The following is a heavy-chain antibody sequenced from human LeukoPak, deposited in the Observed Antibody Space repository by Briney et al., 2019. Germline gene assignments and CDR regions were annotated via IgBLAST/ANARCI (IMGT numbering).Heavy chain of an antibody. CDR1: GGTFSSYA. V-gene: IGHV1-69*13. CDR2: IIPIFGTA. J-gene: IGHJ4*02. Sequence: SVKVSCKASGGTFSSYAISWVRQAPGQGLEWMGGIIPIFGTANYAQKFQGRVTITADESTSTAYMELSSLRSEDTAVYYCAREIVMITFGGVTVARYFDYWGQGTLVTVSS. CDR3: AREIVMITFGGVTVARYFDY. D-gene: IGHD3-16*01.